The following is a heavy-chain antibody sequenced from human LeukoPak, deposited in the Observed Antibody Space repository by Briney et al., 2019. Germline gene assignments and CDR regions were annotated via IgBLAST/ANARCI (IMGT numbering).Heavy chain of an antibody. CDR3: TRVNYYDSSSFHYGYFDY. J-gene: IGHJ4*02. V-gene: IGHV3-49*04. D-gene: IGHD3-22*01. Sequence: PGGSLRLSCTASGFTFGNHAMSWVRQAPGKGLEWVGFIRNKAYGERPDYAASVQGRFTIIRDHSESIAYMQRHSLPTTGPGVYYCTRVNYYDSSSFHYGYFDYWGQGTLVTVSS. CDR2: IRNKAYGERP. CDR1: GFTFGNHA.